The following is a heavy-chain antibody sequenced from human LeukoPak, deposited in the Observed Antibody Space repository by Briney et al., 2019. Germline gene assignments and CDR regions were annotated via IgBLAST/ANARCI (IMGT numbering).Heavy chain of an antibody. CDR3: ARRAFYSGTSGYYYDY. J-gene: IGHJ4*02. V-gene: IGHV3-64*01. Sequence: GGSLRLSCTASGFTFRSYAMYWLRQAPGKGLEYVSGISTNGDTTVYANSVKGRFTISRDDSQNTLYLQMGSLRTEDMAVYYCARRAFYSGTSGYYYDYWGQGTLVTVSS. CDR1: GFTFRSYA. CDR2: ISTNGDTT. D-gene: IGHD3-22*01.